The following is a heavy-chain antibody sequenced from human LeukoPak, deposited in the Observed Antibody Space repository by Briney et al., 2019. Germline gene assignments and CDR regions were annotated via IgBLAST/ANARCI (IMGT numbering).Heavy chain of an antibody. J-gene: IGHJ4*02. V-gene: IGHV3-30*18. CDR3: AKSTIVVVPAAIPILSDY. CDR2: ISYDGSNK. D-gene: IGHD2-2*02. Sequence: GGSLRLSCAASGFTFSSYGMHWVRQAPGKGLEWVAVISYDGSNKYYADSVKGRFTISRDNSKNTLYLQMNSLRAEDTAVYYCAKSTIVVVPAAIPILSDYWGQGTLVTVSS. CDR1: GFTFSSYG.